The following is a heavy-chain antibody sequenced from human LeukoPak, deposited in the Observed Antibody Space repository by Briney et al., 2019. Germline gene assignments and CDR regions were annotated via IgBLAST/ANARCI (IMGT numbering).Heavy chain of an antibody. Sequence: SETLSLTCTVSGASISSGSYYWNWIRQPAGKGLEWIGRIYTSGNTNSNPSLKSRITISVDTSKNQFSLKMSSVTAADTAVYYCAREYFDRKIGHLRAFHIWGQGTMVTVSS. V-gene: IGHV4-61*02. J-gene: IGHJ3*02. CDR3: AREYFDRKIGHLRAFHI. CDR1: GASISSGSYY. D-gene: IGHD3-9*01. CDR2: IYTSGNT.